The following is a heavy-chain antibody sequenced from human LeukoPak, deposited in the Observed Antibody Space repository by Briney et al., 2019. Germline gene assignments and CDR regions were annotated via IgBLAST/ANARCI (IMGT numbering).Heavy chain of an antibody. Sequence: PSETLSLTCTVSGGSIGSSSYYWGWIRQPPGKGLEWIGSIYYSGSTYYNPSLKSRVTISVDTSKNQFSLKLSSVTAADTAVYYCAREEMYYYDSSGSYWGQGTLVTVSS. D-gene: IGHD3-22*01. CDR1: GGSIGSSSYY. CDR2: IYYSGST. J-gene: IGHJ4*02. CDR3: AREEMYYYDSSGSY. V-gene: IGHV4-39*07.